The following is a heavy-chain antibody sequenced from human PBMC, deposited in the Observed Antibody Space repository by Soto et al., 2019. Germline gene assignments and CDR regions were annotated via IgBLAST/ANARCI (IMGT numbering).Heavy chain of an antibody. J-gene: IGHJ3*02. CDR2: IMPLSDKP. Sequence: SVKFFCKASGGSFSTSSFSWVRQAPGQVFGFLGGIMPLSDKPTYAQKFQGRVTITADKSSSTVYMELSRLSSEDTAVYSCARDPTSISTIVVGTRLDAFDIWGQGTFVTVSS. D-gene: IGHD3-22*01. CDR3: ARDPTSISTIVVGTRLDAFDI. CDR1: GGSFSTSS. V-gene: IGHV1-69*06.